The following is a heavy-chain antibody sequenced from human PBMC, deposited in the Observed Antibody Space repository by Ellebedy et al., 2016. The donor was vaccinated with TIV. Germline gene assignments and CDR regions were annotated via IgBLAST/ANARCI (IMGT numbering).Heavy chain of an antibody. CDR2: GII. V-gene: IGHV4-59*08. J-gene: IGHJ6*02. Sequence: GIINYKSSLKSRVTISIDTSRNQFSLRLSSVTAADTAVYYCARHRPYYYGVDVWGQGTTVTVSS. CDR3: ARHRPYYYGVDV.